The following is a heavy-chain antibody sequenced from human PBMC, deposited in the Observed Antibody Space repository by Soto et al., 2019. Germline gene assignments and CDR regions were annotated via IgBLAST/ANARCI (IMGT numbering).Heavy chain of an antibody. V-gene: IGHV1-18*01. Sequence: ASVKVSCKASGYTFTSYGISWVRQAPGQGLEWMGWISAYNGNTNYAQKLQGRVTMTTDASTSTAYMELRSLRSDDTAVYYCASGYNTSFGVVIDAFDIWGQGTMVTVSS. CDR1: GYTFTSYG. D-gene: IGHD3-3*01. J-gene: IGHJ3*02. CDR2: ISAYNGNT. CDR3: ASGYNTSFGVVIDAFDI.